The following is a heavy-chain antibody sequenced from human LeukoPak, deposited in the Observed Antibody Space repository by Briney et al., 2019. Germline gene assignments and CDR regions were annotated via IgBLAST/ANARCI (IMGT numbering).Heavy chain of an antibody. CDR1: GVFISSHY. V-gene: IGHV4-59*08. CDR3: ARGAPRTPFGMDV. D-gene: IGHD3-16*01. Sequence: SETLSLTCTVSGVFISSHYWSWIRQPPGKGLEWIGHIYYSRSTTYNPSLESRVTISVDTSKNQFSLKLSSVTAADTAVYYCARGAPRTPFGMDVWGQGTTVTVSS. CDR2: IYYSRST. J-gene: IGHJ6*02.